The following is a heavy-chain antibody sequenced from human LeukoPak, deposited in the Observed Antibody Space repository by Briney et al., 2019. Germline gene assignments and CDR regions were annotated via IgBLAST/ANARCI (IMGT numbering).Heavy chain of an antibody. CDR3: ARRDWVSGAVRAFDI. CDR1: GVTFSNYW. Sequence: GGSLRLSCAGSGVTFSNYWMHWVRQAPGKGLVWVSRINSDGSSTTYADSVKGRFTISRDNAKKSMYLQMSGLRVEDTAVYYCARRDWVSGAVRAFDIWGQGTMVTVSS. CDR2: INSDGSST. V-gene: IGHV3-74*03. J-gene: IGHJ3*02. D-gene: IGHD3-3*01.